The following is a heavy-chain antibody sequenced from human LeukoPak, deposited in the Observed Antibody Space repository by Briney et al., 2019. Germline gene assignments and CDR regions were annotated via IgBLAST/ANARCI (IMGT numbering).Heavy chain of an antibody. CDR3: AKDLYYNGAGRPLDY. CDR2: ISGSGGST. CDR1: VLTFSSYA. V-gene: IGHV3-23*01. J-gene: IGHJ4*02. D-gene: IGHD3-10*01. Sequence: GGSLRLSCAASVLTFSSYAMSWVHQAPAKGLEGIAAISGSGGSTYYADSVKGRFTISRDNSKNTLYLQMNSLRAEDTAVYCCAKDLYYNGAGRPLDYWGQGTLVTVSS.